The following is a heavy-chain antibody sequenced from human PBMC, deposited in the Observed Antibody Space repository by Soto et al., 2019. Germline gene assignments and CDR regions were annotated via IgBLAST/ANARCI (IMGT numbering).Heavy chain of an antibody. Sequence: QVQLVQSGAEGKKPGASVKVSCKASGYTFTSYDINWVRQATGQGLEWMGWMNPNSGNTGYAQKFQGRVTMTRNTSVSTAYMELSSVRSEDTAVYYCERAPGRLADFGYCGQGTLVTVSS. D-gene: IGHD6-19*01. CDR2: MNPNSGNT. J-gene: IGHJ4*02. CDR1: GYTFTSYD. V-gene: IGHV1-8*02. CDR3: ERAPGRLADFGY.